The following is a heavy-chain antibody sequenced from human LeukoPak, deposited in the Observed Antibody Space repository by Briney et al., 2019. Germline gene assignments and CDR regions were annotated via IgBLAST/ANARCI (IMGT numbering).Heavy chain of an antibody. V-gene: IGHV3-43*02. CDR3: AKDAVAGTWLHY. CDR1: GFTFGDYA. Sequence: GGSLRLSCAASGFTFGDYAMHWVRQAPGKGLEWVSLIRGDGRTTSYAGSVRGRFTISRDNSKNSLYLQMSSLRGEDTAMYYCAKDAVAGTWLHYWGQGTLVAVSS. CDR2: IRGDGRTT. D-gene: IGHD6-19*01. J-gene: IGHJ4*02.